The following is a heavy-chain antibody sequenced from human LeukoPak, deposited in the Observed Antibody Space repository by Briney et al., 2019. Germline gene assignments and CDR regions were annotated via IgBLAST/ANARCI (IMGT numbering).Heavy chain of an antibody. CDR1: GFTFSDYY. D-gene: IGHD3-22*01. CDR3: AGTRKNYYDSSGLFDY. V-gene: IGHV3-11*01. J-gene: IGHJ4*02. Sequence: RGSLRRSCAASGFTFSDYYMSWIRQAPGKGLEWVSYISSSGSTKYSADSVKGRFTISRDNAKNSLFLQMKSLRAEDTAVYYCAGTRKNYYDSSGLFDYWGQGTLVTVSS. CDR2: ISSSGSTK.